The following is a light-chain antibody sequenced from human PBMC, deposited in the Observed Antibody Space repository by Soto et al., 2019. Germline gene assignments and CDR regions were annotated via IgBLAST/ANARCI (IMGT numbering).Light chain of an antibody. CDR3: HQRQYWPPIT. J-gene: IGKJ5*01. CDR2: DAS. V-gene: IGKV3-11*01. Sequence: EIVLTQSPATLSLSPGERATLSCRTSLSVSVDLDWYQQKPGQAPRLLISDASNRATGIPARFSGSGSGTDFTLTISSLEPEDFAVYYCHQRQYWPPITFGQGTRLEIK. CDR1: LSVSVD.